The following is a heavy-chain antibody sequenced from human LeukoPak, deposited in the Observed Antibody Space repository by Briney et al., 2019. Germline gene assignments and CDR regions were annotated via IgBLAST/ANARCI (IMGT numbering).Heavy chain of an antibody. Sequence: PGGSLRLSCAASGFTFSSYGMHWVRQAPGKGLEWVAVIWYDGSNKYYADSVKGRFTISRDNSKNTLYLQMNSLRAEDTAVYYCARGLTTVKLLDYWGQGTLVTVSS. CDR1: GFTFSSYG. CDR2: IWYDGSNK. V-gene: IGHV3-33*01. J-gene: IGHJ4*02. D-gene: IGHD4-11*01. CDR3: ARGLTTVKLLDY.